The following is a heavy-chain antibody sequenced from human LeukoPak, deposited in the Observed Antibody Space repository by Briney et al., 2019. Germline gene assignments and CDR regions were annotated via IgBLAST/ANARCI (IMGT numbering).Heavy chain of an antibody. J-gene: IGHJ6*02. V-gene: IGHV1-18*01. CDR1: GYTFTSYG. CDR2: ISAYNGNT. D-gene: IGHD3-9*01. Sequence: ASVKVSCKASGYTFTSYGISWVRQAPGQGLEWMGWISAYNGNTSYAQKLQGRVTMTTDTSTSTAYMELRSLRSDDTAVYYCARDGLYDILTGLTNYYYYGMDVWGQGTTVTVSS. CDR3: ARDGLYDILTGLTNYYYYGMDV.